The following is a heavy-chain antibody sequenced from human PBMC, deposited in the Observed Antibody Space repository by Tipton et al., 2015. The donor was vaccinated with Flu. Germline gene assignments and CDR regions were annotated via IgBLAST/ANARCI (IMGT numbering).Heavy chain of an antibody. J-gene: IGHJ2*01. Sequence: TLSLTCAVYGGSFSGYYWSWIRQPPGKGLEWIGEINHSGSTNYNPSLKSRVTISVDTSKNQFSLKLSSATAADTAVYYCARGPARYNWKGDFDLWGRGTLVTVSS. D-gene: IGHD1-20*01. CDR3: ARGPARYNWKGDFDL. CDR2: INHSGST. V-gene: IGHV4-34*01. CDR1: GGSFSGYY.